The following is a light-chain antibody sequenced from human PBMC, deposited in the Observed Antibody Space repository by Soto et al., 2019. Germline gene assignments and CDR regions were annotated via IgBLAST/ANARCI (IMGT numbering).Light chain of an antibody. V-gene: IGKV3-11*01. CDR1: QSVSSK. CDR2: SAS. Sequence: EIVMTQSPATLSLSPGQRATLSCRASQSVSSKLAWYQQRPGQAPRLLIYSASTRATGIPARFSGSGSGTDFTLTISSLEPEDFAVYYCQQRSNLWTFGQGTKVDIK. CDR3: QQRSNLWT. J-gene: IGKJ1*01.